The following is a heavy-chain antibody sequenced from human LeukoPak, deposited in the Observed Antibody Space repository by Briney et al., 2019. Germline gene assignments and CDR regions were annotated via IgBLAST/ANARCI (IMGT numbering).Heavy chain of an antibody. J-gene: IGHJ4*02. CDR1: GFTFSSYG. CDR3: ARDYPNYFDSSGYSFDY. V-gene: IGHV3-30*03. CDR2: ISYDGSNK. Sequence: GGSLRLSCSASGFTFSSYGMHWVRQAPGKGLEWVAVISYDGSNKYYADSVKGRFTISRDNAKNSLYLQTNSLRDEDTAVYYCARDYPNYFDSSGYSFDYWGQGTLVTVSS. D-gene: IGHD3-22*01.